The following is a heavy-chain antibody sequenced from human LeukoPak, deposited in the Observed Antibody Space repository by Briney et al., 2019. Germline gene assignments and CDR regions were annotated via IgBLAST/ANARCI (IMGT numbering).Heavy chain of an antibody. D-gene: IGHD3-22*01. J-gene: IGHJ4*02. V-gene: IGHV4-34*01. CDR2: INHSGST. CDR1: GGSFSGYY. Sequence: SETLSLTCAAYGGSFSGYYWSWIRQPPGKGLEWIGEINHSGSTNYNPSLKSRVTISVDTSKNQFSLKLSSVTAADTAVYYCARVYIPTYYYDSSGYYYNDYWGQGTLVTVSS. CDR3: ARVYIPTYYYDSSGYYYNDY.